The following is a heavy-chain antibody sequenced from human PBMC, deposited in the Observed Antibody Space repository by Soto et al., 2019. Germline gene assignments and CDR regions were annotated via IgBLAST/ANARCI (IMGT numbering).Heavy chain of an antibody. D-gene: IGHD3-3*01. CDR3: ARHRPSGDDFWGDYYYYGMDV. CDR2: ISSSSSYI. J-gene: IGHJ6*02. V-gene: IGHV3-21*01. Sequence: PGGSLRLSCAASGFTFSSYSMNWVRQAPGKGLEWVSSISSSSSYIYYADSVKGRFTISRDNAKNSLYLQMNSLRAEDTAVYYCARHRPSGDDFWGDYYYYGMDVWGQGTTVTVSS. CDR1: GFTFSSYS.